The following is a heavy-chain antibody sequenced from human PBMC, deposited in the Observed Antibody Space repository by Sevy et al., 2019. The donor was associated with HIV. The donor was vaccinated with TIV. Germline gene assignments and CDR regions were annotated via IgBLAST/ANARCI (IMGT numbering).Heavy chain of an antibody. CDR1: GGSFSDYY. Sequence: LSLTCAVYGGSFSDYYWSWIRQPPGGGLEWIGEISHIGSTNYNPSLKSRVTMSLDTSTNQFSLKLKSMTAADTAVYYCARSIASVLPGPLGLFFRVYSNWFGPWGQGTLVTVSS. J-gene: IGHJ5*02. D-gene: IGHD6-13*01. CDR3: ARSIASVLPGPLGLFFRVYSNWFGP. CDR2: ISHIGST. V-gene: IGHV4-34*01.